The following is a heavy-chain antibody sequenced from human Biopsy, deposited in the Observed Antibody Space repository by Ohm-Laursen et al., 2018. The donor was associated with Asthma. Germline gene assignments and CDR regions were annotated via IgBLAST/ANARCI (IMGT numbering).Heavy chain of an antibody. CDR3: ARASVAASSNWFDT. J-gene: IGHJ5*02. Sequence: SQTLSLTCTVSGASIKTDDHYWSWLRQPPGKGLEWFGFIHYSGSTSYNPSLKGGVTISVDTSKNQFSLKPSSVTAADTAVYYCARASVAASSNWFDTWGQGTLVTVSS. D-gene: IGHD6-19*01. CDR2: IHYSGST. CDR1: GASIKTDDHY. V-gene: IGHV4-30-4*01.